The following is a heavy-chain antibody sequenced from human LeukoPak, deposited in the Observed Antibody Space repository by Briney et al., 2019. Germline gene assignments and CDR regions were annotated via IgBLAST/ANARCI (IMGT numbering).Heavy chain of an antibody. D-gene: IGHD3-22*01. Sequence: SQTLSLTCAISGDSVSSNSAAWNWIRQSPSRGLEWLGRTYFRSKWYNDYAVSVKSRITVNPDTAKNQFSLQLNSVTAADTAVYYCARVSGYYDSSGYYDNWGQGTLVTVSS. J-gene: IGHJ4*02. CDR2: TYFRSKWYN. CDR1: GDSVSSNSAA. V-gene: IGHV6-1*01. CDR3: ARVSGYYDSSGYYDN.